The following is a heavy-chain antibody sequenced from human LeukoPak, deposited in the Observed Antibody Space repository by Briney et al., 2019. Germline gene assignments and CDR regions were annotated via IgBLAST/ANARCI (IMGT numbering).Heavy chain of an antibody. Sequence: PSETLSLTCTVSGGSVSSGSYYWSWIRQPPGKGLEWIGYIYYSGSTNYNPSLRSRVTISVDTSKNQFSLKLSSVTAADTAVYYCARSEWFGELVYYFDYWGQGTLVTVSP. J-gene: IGHJ4*02. CDR1: GGSVSSGSYY. D-gene: IGHD3-10*01. V-gene: IGHV4-61*01. CDR3: ARSEWFGELVYYFDY. CDR2: IYYSGST.